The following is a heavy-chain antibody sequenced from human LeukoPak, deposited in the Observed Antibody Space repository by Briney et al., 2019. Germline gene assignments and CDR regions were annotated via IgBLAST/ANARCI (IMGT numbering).Heavy chain of an antibody. D-gene: IGHD6-19*01. Sequence: SETLSLTCTVSGGSVSSSSYYWGWIRQPPAKGLEWIGSIYYSGSTNYNPSLKSRVTISVDTSKNQFSLKLRSVTAADTAVYYCASIAVADIYFDYWGQGTLATVSS. J-gene: IGHJ4*02. CDR3: ASIAVADIYFDY. V-gene: IGHV4-39*01. CDR1: GGSVSSSSYY. CDR2: IYYSGST.